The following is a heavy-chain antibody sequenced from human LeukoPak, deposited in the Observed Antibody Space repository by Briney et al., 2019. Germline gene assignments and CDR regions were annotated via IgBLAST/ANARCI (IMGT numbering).Heavy chain of an antibody. J-gene: IGHJ5*02. CDR3: ARDRVSCSSTSCYGPFDP. CDR2: IIPIFGTA. CDR1: GGTFSSYA. V-gene: IGHV1-69*13. D-gene: IGHD2-2*01. Sequence: SVKVSCKASGGTFSSYAISWVRQAPGQGLEWMGGIIPIFGTANYAQKFQGRVTITADESTSTAYMELSSLRSENTAVYYCARDRVSCSSTSCYGPFDPWGQGTLVTVSS.